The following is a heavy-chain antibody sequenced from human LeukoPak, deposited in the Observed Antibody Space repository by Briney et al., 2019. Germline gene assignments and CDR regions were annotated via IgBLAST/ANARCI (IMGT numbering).Heavy chain of an antibody. Sequence: GGSLRLSCAASGFTFSSYAMSWVRQAPGKGLEWVSAISGSGGSTYYADSVKGRFTISRDNAKNTLYLQMNSPRAEDTAVYYCPQARVAVAAPGYFDYWGQGTLVTVSS. J-gene: IGHJ4*02. D-gene: IGHD6-19*01. CDR2: ISGSGGST. CDR3: PQARVAVAAPGYFDY. V-gene: IGHV3-23*01. CDR1: GFTFSSYA.